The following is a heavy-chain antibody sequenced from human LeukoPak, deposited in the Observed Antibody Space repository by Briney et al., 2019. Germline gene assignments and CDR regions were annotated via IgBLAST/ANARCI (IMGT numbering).Heavy chain of an antibody. J-gene: IGHJ6*03. CDR3: AKGGGGDCYSEIPSCYMDV. CDR2: IIPIFSTS. Sequence: SVKVSCKASGGTFSSYAINWVRQAPGQGLEWMGEIIPIFSTSNYAQKFQGRVTITADESTSTAYMELSSLRSEDTAFYYRAKGGGGDCYSEIPSCYMDVWGKGTTVTISS. CDR1: GGTFSSYA. D-gene: IGHD2-21*02. V-gene: IGHV1-69*13.